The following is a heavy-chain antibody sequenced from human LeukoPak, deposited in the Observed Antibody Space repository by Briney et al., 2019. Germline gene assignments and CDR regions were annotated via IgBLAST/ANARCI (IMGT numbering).Heavy chain of an antibody. Sequence: GGSLRLSCAASGFTFSNYAMSWVRQAPGKGLEWVSGIGGSGGSTDYADSVKGRFTISRDNSKKILYLQMNSLRAEDTAVYYCAKRERESYNFGYPDYWGQGTLVTVSS. CDR3: AKRERESYNFGYPDY. CDR2: IGGSGGST. D-gene: IGHD5-18*01. J-gene: IGHJ4*02. V-gene: IGHV3-23*01. CDR1: GFTFSNYA.